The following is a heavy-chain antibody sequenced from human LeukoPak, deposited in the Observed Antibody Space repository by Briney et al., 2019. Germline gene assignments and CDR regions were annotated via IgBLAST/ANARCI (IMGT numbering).Heavy chain of an antibody. V-gene: IGHV1-2*02. CDR1: GGTFSSYA. CDR2: INPNSGGT. D-gene: IGHD3-3*01. J-gene: IGHJ4*02. Sequence: GASVKVSCKASGGTFSSYAISWVRQAPGQGLEWMGWINPNSGGTNYAQKFQGRVTMTRDTSISTAYMELSRLRSDDTAVYYCARVPRRFGVVIVNFDYWGQGTLVTVSS. CDR3: ARVPRRFGVVIVNFDY.